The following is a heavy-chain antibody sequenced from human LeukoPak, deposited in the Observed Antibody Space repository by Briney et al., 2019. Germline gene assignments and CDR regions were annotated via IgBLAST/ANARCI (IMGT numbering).Heavy chain of an antibody. CDR2: IVGSSNIT. CDR1: GFTFTSYA. D-gene: IGHD3-3*02. Sequence: GGSLRLSCAASGFTFTSYAMTWVRQAPGEGVECISVIVGSSNITYYADSVKGRFTISRDNSKNILYLQMNSLRAEDTAVYYCAKHMAPLAFSGHYFDYWGQGTLVSVSS. J-gene: IGHJ4*02. V-gene: IGHV3-23*01. CDR3: AKHMAPLAFSGHYFDY.